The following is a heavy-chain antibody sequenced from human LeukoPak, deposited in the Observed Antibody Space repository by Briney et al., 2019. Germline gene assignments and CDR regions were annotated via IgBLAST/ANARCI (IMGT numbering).Heavy chain of an antibody. D-gene: IGHD3-22*01. CDR1: GGSISSSNW. CDR2: IYHSGST. Sequence: SETLSLTCAVSGGSISSSNWWSWVRQPPGKGLEWIGEIYHSGSTNYNPSLKSRVTISVDKSKNQFSLKLSSVTAADTAVYYCARDRSSGHDAFDIWGQGTMVTVSS. V-gene: IGHV4-4*02. CDR3: ARDRSSGHDAFDI. J-gene: IGHJ3*02.